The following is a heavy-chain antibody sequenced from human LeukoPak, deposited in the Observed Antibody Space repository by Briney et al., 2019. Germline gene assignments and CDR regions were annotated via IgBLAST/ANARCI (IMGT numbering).Heavy chain of an antibody. Sequence: GGSLRLSCAAPGFTFSSYAMSWVRQAPGKGLEWVSAISGSGGSTYYADSVKGRFTISRDNSKNTLYLQMNSLRAEDTAVYYCAKDRRSRYDSSGGGFDYWGQGTLVTVSS. CDR1: GFTFSSYA. CDR2: ISGSGGST. V-gene: IGHV3-23*01. CDR3: AKDRRSRYDSSGGGFDY. J-gene: IGHJ4*02. D-gene: IGHD3-22*01.